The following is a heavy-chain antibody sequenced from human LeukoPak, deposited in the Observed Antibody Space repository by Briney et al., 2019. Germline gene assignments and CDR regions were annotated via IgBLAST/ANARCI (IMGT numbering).Heavy chain of an antibody. V-gene: IGHV1-69*05. Sequence: SVKVSCKASGGTFSSYPISWVRQAPGQGLEWMGRIIPIFGTANYAQKFQGRVTITTDESTSTAYMELSSLRSEDTAVYYCARASRWLPYYFDYWGQGTLVTVSS. D-gene: IGHD5-24*01. CDR3: ARASRWLPYYFDY. CDR1: GGTFSSYP. J-gene: IGHJ4*02. CDR2: IIPIFGTA.